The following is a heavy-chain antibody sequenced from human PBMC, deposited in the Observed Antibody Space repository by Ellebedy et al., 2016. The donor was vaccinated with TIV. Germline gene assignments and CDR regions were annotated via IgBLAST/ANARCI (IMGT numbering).Heavy chain of an antibody. CDR2: TIPIVGTA. Sequence: AASVKVSCKASGGTFSKYAINWVRQAPGQGLEWMGGTIPIVGTANYAQKLQGRITIIADESTSTAYMELSSLRSEDTAVYYCAIDRAPDGRNWYFDLWGRGTLVTVSS. CDR1: GGTFSKYA. J-gene: IGHJ2*01. CDR3: AIDRAPDGRNWYFDL. V-gene: IGHV1-69*13. D-gene: IGHD5-24*01.